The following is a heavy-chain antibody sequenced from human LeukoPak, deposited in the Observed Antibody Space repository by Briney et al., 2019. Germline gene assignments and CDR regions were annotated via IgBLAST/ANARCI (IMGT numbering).Heavy chain of an antibody. CDR2: INHSGST. V-gene: IGHV4-34*01. J-gene: IGHJ4*02. D-gene: IGHD3-22*01. CDR3: ATLYDSSGYYPF. Sequence: SETLSLTCAVYGGSFSGYYWSWIRQPPGKGLEWIGEINHSGSTNYNPSLKSRVTISVDTSKNQFSLKLSSVTAADTAVYYCATLYDSSGYYPFWGQGTLVTVSS. CDR1: GGSFSGYY.